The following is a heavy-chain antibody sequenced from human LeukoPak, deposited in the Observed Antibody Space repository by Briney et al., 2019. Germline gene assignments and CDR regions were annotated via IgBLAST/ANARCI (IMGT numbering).Heavy chain of an antibody. D-gene: IGHD5/OR15-5a*01. CDR3: AKGFYDSRLDSNPFDF. J-gene: IGHJ4*02. CDR1: GTSILTSY. V-gene: IGHV4-4*09. CDR2: IDSSGHT. Sequence: NPSETLSLTRTVSGTSILTSYWSWIRQFPGMGLDWIGFIDSSGHTDSNLSLSGRVTISIDTSKNQLFLRLTSVTAADTAVYYCAKGFYDSRLDSNPFDFWGRGTLVTVSS.